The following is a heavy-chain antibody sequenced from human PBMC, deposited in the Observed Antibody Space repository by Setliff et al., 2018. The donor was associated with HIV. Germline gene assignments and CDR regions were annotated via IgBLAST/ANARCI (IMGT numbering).Heavy chain of an antibody. D-gene: IGHD3-22*01. CDR2: IYSDGST. CDR1: GFTVSGSY. CDR3: TKHSRYYDGSGYS. J-gene: IGHJ5*02. Sequence: GGSLRLSCAASGFTVSGSYMSWVRQAPGKGLEWVSTIYSDGSTYHADSVKGRFTLSRDNSKNTLYLQMNSLRADDTAIYYCTKHSRYYDGSGYSWGQGTLVTVSS. V-gene: IGHV3-53*01.